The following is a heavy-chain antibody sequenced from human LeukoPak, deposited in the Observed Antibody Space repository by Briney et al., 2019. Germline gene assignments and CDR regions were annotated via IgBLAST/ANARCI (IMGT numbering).Heavy chain of an antibody. J-gene: IGHJ4*02. CDR2: ISPHNANT. Sequence: GASVKVSCKASGYGFTSHGITWVRQAPGQGLEWMGWISPHNANTNYAQKLQGRVTMTKDTSTSTAYMELRSLRSDDTAVYYCARALAQGDSIDLYYLGFWGQGTLVTVSS. V-gene: IGHV1-18*01. CDR1: GYGFTSHG. D-gene: IGHD3-10*01. CDR3: ARALAQGDSIDLYYLGF.